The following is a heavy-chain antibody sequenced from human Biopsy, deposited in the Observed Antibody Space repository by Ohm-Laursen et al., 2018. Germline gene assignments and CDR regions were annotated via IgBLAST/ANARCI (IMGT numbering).Heavy chain of an antibody. CDR3: ARAVDYYDPYYYYGLDV. V-gene: IGHV4-34*01. CDR2: INHRGST. J-gene: IGHJ6*02. Sequence: SQTLSLTCAVYGGSLSGYYWSWIRQPPGKGLEWIGEINHRGSTNYNPSLKSRVTISVYTSKNQFSLKLRSVTAADTAVYYCARAVDYYDPYYYYGLDVWGQGTTVTVSS. D-gene: IGHD3-16*01. CDR1: GGSLSGYY.